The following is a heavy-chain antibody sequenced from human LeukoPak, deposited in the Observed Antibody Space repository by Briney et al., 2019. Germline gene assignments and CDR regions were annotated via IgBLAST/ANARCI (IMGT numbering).Heavy chain of an antibody. CDR3: ARHTTMVRGAENWFDP. D-gene: IGHD3-10*01. J-gene: IGHJ5*02. Sequence: GASVKVSCKASGYTFTGYYMHWVRQAPGQGLEWMGWINPNSGGTNYAQKFQGRVTMTRDTSISTAYMELSSLRSEDTAVYYCARHTTMVRGAENWFDPWGQGTLVTVSS. CDR2: INPNSGGT. CDR1: GYTFTGYY. V-gene: IGHV1-2*02.